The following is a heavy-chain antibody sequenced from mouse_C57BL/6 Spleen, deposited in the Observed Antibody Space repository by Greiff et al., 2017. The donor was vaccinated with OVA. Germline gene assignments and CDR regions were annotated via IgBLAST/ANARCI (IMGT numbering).Heavy chain of an antibody. CDR3: ASSYDGSEGFAY. J-gene: IGHJ3*01. V-gene: IGHV1-66*01. D-gene: IGHD2-3*01. CDR1: GYSFTSYY. Sequence: QVQLQQSGPELVKPGASVKISCKASGYSFTSYYIHWVKQRPGQGLEWIGWIYPGSGNTKYNEKFKGKATLTADTSSSTAYMQLSSLTSEDSAVYYCASSYDGSEGFAYWGQGTLVTVSA. CDR2: IYPGSGNT.